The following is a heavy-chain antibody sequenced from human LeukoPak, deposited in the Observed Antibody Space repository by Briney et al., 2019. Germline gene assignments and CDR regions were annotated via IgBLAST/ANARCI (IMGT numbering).Heavy chain of an antibody. CDR3: ARVLSMGVDV. CDR1: GYALTELY. CDR2: FDPKDGEK. J-gene: IGHJ6*04. D-gene: IGHD3-16*02. Sequence: ASVKVSCKASGYALTELYMHWVRQAPGKGLEWMGGFDPKDGEKFYAQKFQGRVTMTRDTSISTAYMELSRLRSDDTAVYYCARVLSMGVDVWGKGTTVTVSS. V-gene: IGHV1-24*01.